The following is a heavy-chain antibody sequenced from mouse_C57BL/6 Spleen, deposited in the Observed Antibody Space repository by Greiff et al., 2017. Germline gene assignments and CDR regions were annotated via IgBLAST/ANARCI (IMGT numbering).Heavy chain of an antibody. J-gene: IGHJ4*01. V-gene: IGHV1-72*01. CDR3: AREAQATYAMDY. Sequence: QVQLQQPGAELVQPGASVKLSCKASGYTFTSYWMHWVKQRPGRGLEWIGRIDPNSGGTKYNEKFKSKATLTVDKPSSPAYMQLSSLTSEDSAVYDCAREAQATYAMDYWGQGTSVTVSS. CDR1: GYTFTSYW. D-gene: IGHD3-2*02. CDR2: IDPNSGGT.